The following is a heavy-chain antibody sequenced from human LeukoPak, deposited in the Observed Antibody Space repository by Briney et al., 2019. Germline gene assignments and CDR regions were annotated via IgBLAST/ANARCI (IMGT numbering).Heavy chain of an antibody. CDR1: GYTFTGYY. CDR2: INPSGGST. V-gene: IGHV1-46*01. Sequence: RGASVKVSCKASGYTFTGYYMHWVRQAPGQGLEWMGIINPSGGSTSYTQKFQGRVTMTRDTSTSTVYMELSSLRSEDTAVYYCASYASGLERRGEYYFDYWGQGTLVTVSS. J-gene: IGHJ4*02. CDR3: ASYASGLERRGEYYFDY. D-gene: IGHD1-1*01.